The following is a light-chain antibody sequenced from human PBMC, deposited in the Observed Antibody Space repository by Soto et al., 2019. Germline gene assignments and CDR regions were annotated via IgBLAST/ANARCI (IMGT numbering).Light chain of an antibody. CDR3: QEYNTWPWT. V-gene: IGKV3-20*01. Sequence: EIVLTQSPGTLSLSPGERATLSCRASQSVSSSYLAWYQQKPGQAPRLLIYGASSRATGIPDRFSGSGSGTEFTLTISSLQSEDFAVYYCQEYNTWPWTFGQGTKGDIK. CDR2: GAS. J-gene: IGKJ1*01. CDR1: QSVSSSY.